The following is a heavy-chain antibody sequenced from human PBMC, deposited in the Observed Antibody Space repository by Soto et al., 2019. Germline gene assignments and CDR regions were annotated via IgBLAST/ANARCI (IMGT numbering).Heavy chain of an antibody. CDR2: INPSSGDT. V-gene: IGHV1-2*04. J-gene: IGHJ4*02. Sequence: ASGKGSCKATGYRFSGYYLRWVRQAPGQGLGWMGWINPSSGDTEYAQKVEAWATMTRDKSNDTAYLHLIRLTSADTAVYSCARDRHFFDSGGSHVMYLHSWGQGTLVPVS. D-gene: IGHD3-22*01. CDR1: GYRFSGYY. CDR3: ARDRHFFDSGGSHVMYLHS.